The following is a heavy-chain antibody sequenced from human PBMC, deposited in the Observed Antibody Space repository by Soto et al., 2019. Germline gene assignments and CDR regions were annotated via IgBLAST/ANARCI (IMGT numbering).Heavy chain of an antibody. D-gene: IGHD6-6*01. CDR3: ARDRPASSIRARDYYCAMAV. V-gene: IGHV1-18*01. CDR2: ISSYNGNT. J-gene: IGHJ6*02. Sequence: QVQLVQSGAEVKKPGASVKVSCKASGYTFISYGISWVRQAPGQGLEWMGWISSYNGNTNYAQKLQGRVTMTTDTSTTTAYRGLRSLRSDATAVYYCARDRPASSIRARDYYCAMAVWGQGTTVTVSS. CDR1: GYTFISYG.